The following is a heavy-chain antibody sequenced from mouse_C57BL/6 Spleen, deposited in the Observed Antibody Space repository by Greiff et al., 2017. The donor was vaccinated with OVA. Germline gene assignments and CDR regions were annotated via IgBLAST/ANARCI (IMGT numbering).Heavy chain of an antibody. CDR3: ARKSNHWYFDV. Sequence: QVQLQQSGPELVKPGASVKISCKASGYSFTSYYIHWVKQRPGQGLEWIGWIYPGSGNTKYNEKFKGKATLTADTSSSTAYMQLSSLTSEDSAVYYCARKSNHWYFDVWGTGTTVTVSS. J-gene: IGHJ1*03. CDR1: GYSFTSYY. D-gene: IGHD2-5*01. CDR2: IYPGSGNT. V-gene: IGHV1-66*01.